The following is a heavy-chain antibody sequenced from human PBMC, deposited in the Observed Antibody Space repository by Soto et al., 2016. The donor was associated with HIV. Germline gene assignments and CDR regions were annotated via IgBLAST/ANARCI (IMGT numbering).Heavy chain of an antibody. CDR1: GFTVSHNY. J-gene: IGHJ4*02. D-gene: IGHD3-16*02. CDR3: AREGVWGSSRPYYFDH. V-gene: IGHV3-66*01. Sequence: EEQLVESGGGLVQPGGSLRLSCAASGFTVSHNYMSWVRQAPGKGLEWVSVMNSGGSRYYSDSVRGRFTISRDNSKNTAYLQMNRLRAEDTAVYYCAREGVWGSSRPYYFDHWGQGILVTVSS. CDR2: MNSGGSR.